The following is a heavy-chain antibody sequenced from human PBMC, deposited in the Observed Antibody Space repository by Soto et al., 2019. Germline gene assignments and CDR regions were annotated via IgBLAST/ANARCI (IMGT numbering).Heavy chain of an antibody. CDR2: INPNSGGT. CDR1: GYTFTDYY. CDR3: ERAYYLGSVSYSFDP. J-gene: IGHJ5*02. Sequence: SSVKVSCMASGYTFTDYYMHWVRQAPGQGLEWMGWINPNSGGTNYAQKFQGWVTMTRDTSISTAYMELSRLRSDDMSLYYCERAYYLGSVSYSFDPWGQGTLVTVSS. D-gene: IGHD3-10*01. V-gene: IGHV1-2*04.